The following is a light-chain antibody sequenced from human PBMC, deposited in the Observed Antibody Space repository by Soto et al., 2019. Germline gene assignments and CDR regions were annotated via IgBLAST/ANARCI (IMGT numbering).Light chain of an antibody. CDR1: SSDVGGYNY. CDR3: SSYAGSNPL. J-gene: IGLJ2*01. V-gene: IGLV2-8*01. CDR2: EVS. Sequence: QPALTQPPSASGSPGQSVTISCTGTSSDVGGYNYVSWYQQHPGKAPKLMIYEVSKRPSGVPDRFSGSKSGNTASLTVSGLQAEDEADYYCSSYAGSNPLFGGGTKLTVL.